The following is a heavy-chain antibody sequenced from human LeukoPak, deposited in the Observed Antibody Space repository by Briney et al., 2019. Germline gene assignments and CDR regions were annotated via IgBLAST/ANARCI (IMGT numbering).Heavy chain of an antibody. CDR2: ISYDGSDE. V-gene: IGHV3-30*04. D-gene: IGHD2/OR15-2a*01. CDR3: VSFYETY. Sequence: GRSLRLSCVASGLAFSSYSMHWVRQAPGKGLEWVGVISYDGSDEYYTDSVKGRFTISKDNAKNTVYLQMNSLRAEDTAVYYCVSFYETYWGRGTLVTVSS. CDR1: GLAFSSYS. J-gene: IGHJ4*02.